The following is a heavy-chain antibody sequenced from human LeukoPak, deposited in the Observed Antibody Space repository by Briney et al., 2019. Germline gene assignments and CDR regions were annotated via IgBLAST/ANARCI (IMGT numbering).Heavy chain of an antibody. CDR1: GFTFSSYG. J-gene: IGHJ4*02. CDR2: ISYDGSNE. D-gene: IGHD6-19*01. V-gene: IGHV3-33*05. CDR3: ESETSEYEWQRGCYRDF. Sequence: PGGSLRLSCAASGFTFSSYGMHWVRQAPGKGLEWVTVISYDGSNEYFADSVKGRFTISRDNSKNTLYLQMSNLRVEDTAVYYCESETSEYEWQRGCYRDFWGQGSQVTVSS.